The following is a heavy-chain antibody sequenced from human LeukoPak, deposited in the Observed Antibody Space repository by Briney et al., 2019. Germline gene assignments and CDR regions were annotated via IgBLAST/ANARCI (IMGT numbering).Heavy chain of an antibody. D-gene: IGHD3-22*01. CDR3: AKAVDSSGYYFPYYFDY. J-gene: IGHJ4*02. CDR1: GFTFSSYA. Sequence: GGSLRLSCAASGFTFSSYATSWVRQAPGKGLEWVSAISGSGGSTYYADSVKGRFTISRDNSKNTLYLQMNSLRAEDTAVYYYAKAVDSSGYYFPYYFDYWGQGTLVTVSS. CDR2: ISGSGGST. V-gene: IGHV3-23*01.